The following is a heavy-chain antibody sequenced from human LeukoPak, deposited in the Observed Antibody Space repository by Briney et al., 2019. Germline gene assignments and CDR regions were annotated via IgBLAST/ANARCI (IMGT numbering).Heavy chain of an antibody. J-gene: IGHJ6*03. CDR1: GFTFSSYA. V-gene: IGHV3-23*01. CDR2: ISGGGGST. Sequence: PGGSLRLSCAASGFTFSSYAMNWVRQAPGKGLEWVSAISGGGGSTYYADSVKGRFTISRDNSKNTLYLQMNSLRVEDTAIYYCAKDINLRFYYSYFMDVGGEGTSVTVSS. D-gene: IGHD4-17*01. CDR3: AKDINLRFYYSYFMDV.